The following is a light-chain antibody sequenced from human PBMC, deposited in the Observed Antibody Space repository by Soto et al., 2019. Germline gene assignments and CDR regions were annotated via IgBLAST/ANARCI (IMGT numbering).Light chain of an antibody. CDR2: AAS. J-gene: IGKJ2*01. V-gene: IGKV1-39*01. CDR1: QNIRNY. Sequence: DIQMTQSPSSLSASVGARVTITCRASQNIRNYLNWYQQRPGKTPNLLFYAASNLRSGVPSTISGSGSGTVFTLTINSLQPEDFAADCGQQMHSTSSWAIGQGNRVDIK. CDR3: QQMHSTSSWA.